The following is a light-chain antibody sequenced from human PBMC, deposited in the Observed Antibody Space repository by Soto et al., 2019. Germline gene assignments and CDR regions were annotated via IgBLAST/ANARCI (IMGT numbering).Light chain of an antibody. CDR2: GAS. J-gene: IGKJ4*01. CDR1: QSVPTN. V-gene: IGKV3-15*01. Sequence: EIVMTQSPATLSVSPGERVTFSCRASQSVPTNLAWYQHKPGQAPRLLISGASTGATGIPARFSGSGSGTEFTLTINSLESEDFAVYYCQQYDKWPVTFGGGTKVEIK. CDR3: QQYDKWPVT.